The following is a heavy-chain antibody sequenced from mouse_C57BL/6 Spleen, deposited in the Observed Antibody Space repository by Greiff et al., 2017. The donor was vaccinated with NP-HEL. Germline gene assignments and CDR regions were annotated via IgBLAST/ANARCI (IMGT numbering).Heavy chain of an antibody. V-gene: IGHV1-50*01. CDR2: IDPSDSYT. Sequence: QVQLQQPGAELVKPGASVKLSCKASGYTFTSYWMQWVKQRPGQGLEWIGEIDPSDSYTNYNQKFKGKATLTVDTSSSTAYMQLSSLTSEDSAVYYCASYYYGSSHAWFAYWGQGTLVTVSA. CDR3: ASYYYGSSHAWFAY. D-gene: IGHD1-1*01. J-gene: IGHJ3*01. CDR1: GYTFTSYW.